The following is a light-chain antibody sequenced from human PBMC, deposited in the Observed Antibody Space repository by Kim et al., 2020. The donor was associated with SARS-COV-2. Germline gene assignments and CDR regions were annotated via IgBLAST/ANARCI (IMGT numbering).Light chain of an antibody. J-gene: IGKJ2*01. CDR3: QYYGASPYT. Sequence: LSPGETATLPCWPSPAVTSSSVAWYQQKPGQAPGLVIYCTSNSASGIPDRFSGSGSGTDFTLTINRLEPEDFAVYYCQYYGASPYTFGQGTKLEI. V-gene: IGKV3-20*01. CDR2: CTS. CDR1: PAVTSSS.